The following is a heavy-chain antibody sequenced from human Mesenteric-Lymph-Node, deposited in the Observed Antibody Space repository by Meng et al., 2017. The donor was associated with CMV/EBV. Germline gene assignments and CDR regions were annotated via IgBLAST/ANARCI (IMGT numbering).Heavy chain of an antibody. CDR1: GYTFTEYY. J-gene: IGHJ4*02. CDR3: ARQFCSGGDCYSFFDY. V-gene: IGHV1-2*02. CDR2: INPKNGDS. D-gene: IGHD2-15*01. Sequence: ASVKVSCKASGYTFTEYYIQWVRQAPGQGLEWMGWINPKNGDSHNVQKFQGRVTMTRDTSISTASMEVTRLRYDDTAVYYCARQFCSGGDCYSFFDYWGQGTLVTVSS.